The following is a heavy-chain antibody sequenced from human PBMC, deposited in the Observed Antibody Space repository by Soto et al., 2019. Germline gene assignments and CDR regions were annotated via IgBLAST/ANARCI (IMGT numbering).Heavy chain of an antibody. V-gene: IGHV3-21*01. Sequence: GGSLRLSCAASGFTFSSYSMNWVRQAPGKGLEWVSSISSSSSYIYYADSVKGRFTISRDNAKNSLYLQMNSLRAEDTAVYYCARGGGGLTLLGYYYMDVWGKGTTVTVSS. D-gene: IGHD3-10*01. CDR3: ARGGGGLTLLGYYYMDV. CDR2: ISSSSSYI. J-gene: IGHJ6*03. CDR1: GFTFSSYS.